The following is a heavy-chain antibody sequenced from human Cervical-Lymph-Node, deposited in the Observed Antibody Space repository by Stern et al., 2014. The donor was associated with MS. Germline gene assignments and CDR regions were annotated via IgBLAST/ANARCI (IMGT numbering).Heavy chain of an antibody. CDR3: AKDPRIYDSSGYLDA. V-gene: IGHV3-30*18. Sequence: VQLVESGGGVVQPGRSLRLSCAASGFTFSLYDMHWVRQAPGQGLEWVAVISYDSDNKFYTDSVQDRFAISTDSTTRKQHFQFNSLRPDDTAIYYCAKDPRIYDSSGYLDAWGQGTLVTVSS. D-gene: IGHD3-22*01. CDR1: GFTFSLYD. CDR2: ISYDSDNK. J-gene: IGHJ5*02.